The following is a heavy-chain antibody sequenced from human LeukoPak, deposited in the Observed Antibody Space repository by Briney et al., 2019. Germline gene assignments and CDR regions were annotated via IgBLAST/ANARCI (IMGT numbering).Heavy chain of an antibody. Sequence: PSETLSLTCTVSGGSISGYYWSWIRQPPGKGLDWLGYIYYTGSTNYNPSLKSRVTISVDMSKNHFSLRLSSVTAADTAVYYCASRVSYSGGFQYWGQGTLVTVSS. CDR2: IYYTGST. V-gene: IGHV4-59*01. CDR1: GGSISGYY. D-gene: IGHD1-26*01. CDR3: ASRVSYSGGFQY. J-gene: IGHJ4*02.